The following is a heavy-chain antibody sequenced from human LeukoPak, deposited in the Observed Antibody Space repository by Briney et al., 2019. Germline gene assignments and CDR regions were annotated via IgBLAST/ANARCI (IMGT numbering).Heavy chain of an antibody. CDR2: IYYSGST. CDR1: GGSISSYY. CDR3: ARGFVSTPRLDAFDI. D-gene: IGHD2-21*01. Sequence: PSETLSLTCTVSGGSISSYYWSWIRQPPGKGLEWIGHIYYSGSTNYNPSLKSRVTISVDTSKNQFSLKLSSVTAADTAVYYCARGFVSTPRLDAFDIWGQGTMVTVSS. V-gene: IGHV4-59*01. J-gene: IGHJ3*02.